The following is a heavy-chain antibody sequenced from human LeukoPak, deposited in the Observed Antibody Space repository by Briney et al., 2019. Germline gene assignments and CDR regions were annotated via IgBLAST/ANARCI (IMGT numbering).Heavy chain of an antibody. CDR3: ARGYGDYVLGDAFDI. D-gene: IGHD4-17*01. CDR2: IIPIFGTA. J-gene: IGHJ3*02. Sequence: GASVKVSCKASGGTFSSYAISWVRQAPGQGLEWMGGIIPIFGTANYAQKFQGRVTITTDESTSTAYMELSSLRSEDTAVYYCARGYGDYVLGDAFDIWGQGTMVTVSS. V-gene: IGHV1-69*05. CDR1: GGTFSSYA.